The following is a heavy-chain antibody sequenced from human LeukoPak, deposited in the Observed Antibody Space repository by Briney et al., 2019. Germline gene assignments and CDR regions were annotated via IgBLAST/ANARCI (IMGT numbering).Heavy chain of an antibody. Sequence: ASVKVSCKASGYTFTGYYMHWVRQAPGQGLEWMGWINPNSGGTNYAQKFQGRVTMTRDTSISTACMELSRLRSDDTAVYYCARQGFSSSWYTRGYYYYGMDVWGQGTTVTVSS. D-gene: IGHD6-13*01. CDR3: ARQGFSSSWYTRGYYYYGMDV. J-gene: IGHJ6*02. CDR2: INPNSGGT. CDR1: GYTFTGYY. V-gene: IGHV1-2*02.